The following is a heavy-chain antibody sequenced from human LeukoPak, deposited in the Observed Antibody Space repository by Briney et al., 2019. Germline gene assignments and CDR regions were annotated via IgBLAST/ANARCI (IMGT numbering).Heavy chain of an antibody. CDR2: ISYSGNT. Sequence: SETLSLTCTVSGGSISNYFWSWIRQPPGKGLEWIGHISYSGNTNYNPSLKSRVTISVDTSKNQFSLRLTSVTAADTAVYYCARGGGYASGLAYWGQGTLVTVSS. V-gene: IGHV4-59*01. J-gene: IGHJ4*02. CDR1: GGSISNYF. CDR3: ARGGGYASGLAY. D-gene: IGHD5-12*01.